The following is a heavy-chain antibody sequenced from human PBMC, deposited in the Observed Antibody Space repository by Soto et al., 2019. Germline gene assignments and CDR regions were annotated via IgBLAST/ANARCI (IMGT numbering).Heavy chain of an antibody. J-gene: IGHJ4*02. Sequence: GGSLRLSCTVSGSNFGDSALSWFRQAPGEGLEWVGFIRSKAYGETTEYAASVKGRFTISRDDSRSIAYLQMNSLKTEDTAMYYCTRGGQWLVYYWGQGTLVTVSS. CDR2: IRSKAYGETT. CDR3: TRGGQWLVYY. V-gene: IGHV3-49*03. D-gene: IGHD6-19*01. CDR1: GSNFGDSA.